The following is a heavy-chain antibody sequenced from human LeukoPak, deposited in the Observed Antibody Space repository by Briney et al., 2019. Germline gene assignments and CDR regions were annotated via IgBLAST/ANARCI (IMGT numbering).Heavy chain of an antibody. D-gene: IGHD3-22*01. CDR3: ARGRYYDSSGYYHSPHFDY. V-gene: IGHV3-74*01. CDR1: GFTFSGYW. Sequence: PGGCLRLSCAPSGFTFSGYWMHSGRQAPREGLLCVSRINSDESSTSYADSVKGRFTISRDNAKNKLYLQKNSLRADDEAVYYCARGRYYDSSGYYHSPHFDYWGQGTLVTVSS. J-gene: IGHJ4*02. CDR2: INSDESST.